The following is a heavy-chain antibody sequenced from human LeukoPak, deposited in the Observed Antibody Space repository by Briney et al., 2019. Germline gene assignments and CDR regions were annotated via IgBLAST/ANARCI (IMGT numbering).Heavy chain of an antibody. J-gene: IGHJ4*02. CDR1: GGSIFSSNW. CDR3: ARSPSGSYPD. CDR2: IYHSGST. D-gene: IGHD1-26*01. Sequence: PSETLSLTCAVTGGSIFSSNWWSWVRQAPGKGLEWVAEIYHSGSTNYNPSLKRRVTLSIDTSKNHFSLRLSSMTAADTATYYCARSPSGSYPDWGQGTLVTVSS. V-gene: IGHV4-4*02.